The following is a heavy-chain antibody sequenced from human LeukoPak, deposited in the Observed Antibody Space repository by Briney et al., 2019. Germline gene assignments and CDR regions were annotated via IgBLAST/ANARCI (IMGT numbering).Heavy chain of an antibody. Sequence: GSLRLSCAASGFTFSSYAMSWVRQAPGKGLEWVSAISGSGGSTYYADSVKGRFTIPRDNSKNTLYLQMNSLRAEDTAVYYCAKLRIRGVIPPDYWGQGTLVTVSS. D-gene: IGHD3-10*01. J-gene: IGHJ4*02. V-gene: IGHV3-23*01. CDR2: ISGSGGST. CDR1: GFTFSSYA. CDR3: AKLRIRGVIPPDY.